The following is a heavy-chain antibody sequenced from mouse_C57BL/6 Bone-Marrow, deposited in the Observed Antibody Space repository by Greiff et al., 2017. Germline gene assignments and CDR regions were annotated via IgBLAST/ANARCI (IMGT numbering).Heavy chain of an antibody. J-gene: IGHJ4*01. V-gene: IGHV1-74*01. CDR1: GYTFTSYW. D-gene: IGHD2-3*01. CDR3: AGVTDGHAKDY. CDR2: IHPSDSDS. Sequence: VQLQPPGAELVKPGASVKVSCKASGYTFTSYWMHWVKQRPGQGLEWIGRIHPSDSDSTSNHKFKGKATLTVDRSSCTAYMQLNSLTSEDSAIDYCAGVTDGHAKDYWGQGTSVTVSS.